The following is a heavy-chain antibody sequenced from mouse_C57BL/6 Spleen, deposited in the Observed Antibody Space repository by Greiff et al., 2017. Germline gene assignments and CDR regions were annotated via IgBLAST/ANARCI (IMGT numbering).Heavy chain of an antibody. J-gene: IGHJ1*03. CDR3: ARYRSSYDWYFDV. V-gene: IGHV3-6*01. CDR1: GYSITSGYY. D-gene: IGHD1-1*01. CDR2: ISYDGSN. Sequence: ESGPGLVKPSQSLSLTCSVTGYSITSGYYWNWIRQFPGNKLEWMGYISYDGSNNYNPSLKNRISITRDPSKNQFFLKLNSVTTEDTATYYCARYRSSYDWYFDVWGTGTTVTVSS.